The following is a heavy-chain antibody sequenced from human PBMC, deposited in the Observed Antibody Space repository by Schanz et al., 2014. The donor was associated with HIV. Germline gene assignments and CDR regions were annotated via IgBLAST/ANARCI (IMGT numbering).Heavy chain of an antibody. CDR2: IDTDWST. V-gene: IGHV3-74*02. Sequence: VQLVESGGGVVHPGRSLKLSCAASGFTFSSSWMHWVRQAPGKGLVWVSHIDTDWSTNYADSVKGRFTISRDDSKNTLYLQMNSLRAEDTAVYYCANSGYCTSGICYTRGTGMDVWGQGTTVTVSS. D-gene: IGHD2-8*01. CDR1: GFTFSSSW. J-gene: IGHJ6*02. CDR3: ANSGYCTSGICYTRGTGMDV.